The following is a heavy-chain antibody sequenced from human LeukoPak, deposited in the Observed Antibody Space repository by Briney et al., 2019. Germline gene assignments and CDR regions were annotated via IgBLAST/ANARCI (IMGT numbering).Heavy chain of an antibody. V-gene: IGHV3-30-3*01. CDR3: ARDATRAFNYYYYYGMDV. CDR2: ISYDGSNK. J-gene: IGHJ6*02. Sequence: GGSLRLSCAASGFTFSSYAMHWVRQAPGKGLEWVAVISYDGSNKYYADSVKGRFTISRGNSKNTLYLQMNSLRAEDMAVYYCARDATRAFNYYYYYGMDVWGQGTTVTASS. CDR1: GFTFSSYA. D-gene: IGHD1-1*01.